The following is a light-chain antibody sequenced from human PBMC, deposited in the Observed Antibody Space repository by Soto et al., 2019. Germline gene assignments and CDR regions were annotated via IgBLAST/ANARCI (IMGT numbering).Light chain of an antibody. J-gene: IGKJ4*01. CDR1: QSVNTY. Sequence: EILLTQSPATLSLSPGTSATLSCRASQSVNTYLAWYQQNPGQAPRLLIHDASNRATGIPARFSGSGSGTDFTLTISSLEPEDLAVDDCHQRSNWPLTFGGGTKVDIK. CDR3: HQRSNWPLT. CDR2: DAS. V-gene: IGKV3-11*01.